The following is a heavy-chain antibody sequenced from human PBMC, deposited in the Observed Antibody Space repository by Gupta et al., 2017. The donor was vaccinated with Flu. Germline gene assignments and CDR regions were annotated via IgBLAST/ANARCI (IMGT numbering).Heavy chain of an antibody. Sequence: VRQAPGKGLEWVSAISGSGGSTYYADSVKGRFTISRDNSKNTLYLQMNSLRAEDTAVYYCAKNWVVTMVRGVTNWFDPWGQGTLVTVSS. CDR3: AKNWVVTMVRGVTNWFDP. D-gene: IGHD3-10*01. V-gene: IGHV3-23*01. CDR2: ISGSGGST. J-gene: IGHJ5*02.